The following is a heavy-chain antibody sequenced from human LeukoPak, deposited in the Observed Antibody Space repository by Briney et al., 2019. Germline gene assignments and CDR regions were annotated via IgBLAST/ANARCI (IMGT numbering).Heavy chain of an antibody. Sequence: GGSLRLSCAASGFTFSSYNMNWVRQAPGKGLEWVSSISSSSGYIYYADSVKGRFTISRDNAKNSLYLQMNSLRAEDTAVYYCASRNMGATWDLRFDYWGQGTLVTVSS. CDR3: ASRNMGATWDLRFDY. CDR2: ISSSSGYI. V-gene: IGHV3-21*01. CDR1: GFTFSSYN. J-gene: IGHJ4*02. D-gene: IGHD1-26*01.